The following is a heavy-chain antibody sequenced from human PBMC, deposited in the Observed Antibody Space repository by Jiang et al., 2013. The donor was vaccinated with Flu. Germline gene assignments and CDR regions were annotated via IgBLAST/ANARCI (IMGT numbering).Heavy chain of an antibody. J-gene: IGHJ4*02. D-gene: IGHD2-2*01. CDR2: IYYSGST. CDR1: GGSISSSSYY. Sequence: LLKPSETLSLTCTVSGGSISSSSYYWGWIRQPPGKGLEWIGSIYYSGSTHYNPSLKSRVTISVDTSKNQFSLKLNSVTAADTAVYYCARQPIGSCSSTSCYVYYFDYWGQGTLVTVSS. CDR3: ARQPIGSCSSTSCYVYYFDY. V-gene: IGHV4-39*01.